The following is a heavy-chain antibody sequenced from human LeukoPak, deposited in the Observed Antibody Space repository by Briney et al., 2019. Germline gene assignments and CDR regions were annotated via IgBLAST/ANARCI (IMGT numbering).Heavy chain of an antibody. J-gene: IGHJ4*02. V-gene: IGHV4-4*07. CDR2: IYTSGST. CDR3: ARDLWYGSSWTGLYYFDY. CDR1: GGSISTYY. Sequence: SETLSLTCTVSGGSISTYYWSWIRQPAGKGLEWIGHIYTSGSTNYNPSLKSRVTISVDTSKNQFSLKLSSVTAADTAVYYCARDLWYGSSWTGLYYFDYWGQGTLVTVSS. D-gene: IGHD6-13*01.